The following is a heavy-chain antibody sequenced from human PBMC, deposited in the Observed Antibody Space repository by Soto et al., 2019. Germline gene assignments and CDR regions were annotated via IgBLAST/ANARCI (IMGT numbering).Heavy chain of an antibody. V-gene: IGHV3-23*01. CDR3: AKGLYVVVQLERQGNWFDP. Sequence: PGGSLRLSCAASGFTFSSYAMSWVRQAPGKGLEWVSAISGSGGSTYYADSVKGRFTISRDNSKNTLYLQMNSLRAEDTAVYYCAKGLYVVVQLERQGNWFDPWGQGTLVTVSS. J-gene: IGHJ5*02. CDR2: ISGSGGST. CDR1: GFTFSSYA. D-gene: IGHD1-1*01.